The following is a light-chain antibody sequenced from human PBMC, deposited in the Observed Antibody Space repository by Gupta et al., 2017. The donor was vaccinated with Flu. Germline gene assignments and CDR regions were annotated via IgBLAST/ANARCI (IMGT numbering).Light chain of an antibody. CDR2: VDPDGSQ. Sequence: QLAVTQSPSASASLGASVRLTCTLSSGHSKYAIAWHQQQPDKGPRFLMMVDPDGSQTKGDGNPERFAGSSSGAERYLTISSLQSDDEADYYCQTWDTAIRVFGGGTKLTVL. CDR1: SGHSKYA. J-gene: IGLJ3*02. V-gene: IGLV4-69*01. CDR3: QTWDTAIRV.